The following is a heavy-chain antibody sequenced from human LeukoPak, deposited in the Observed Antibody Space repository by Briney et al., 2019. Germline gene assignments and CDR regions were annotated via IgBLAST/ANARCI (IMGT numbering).Heavy chain of an antibody. J-gene: IGHJ5*01. D-gene: IGHD6-13*01. CDR2: FVLEDGER. CDR1: GYTLSELS. Sequence: ASVKVSCKVSGYTLSELSIHWVRQGPGKGLEWMAGFVLEDGERIYAQKFRGRVRVTEDTSTDTAYMELSSLRSGDTAVYYCATLDLPPSTAAVASWGQGTLVTVSS. CDR3: ATLDLPPSTAAVAS. V-gene: IGHV1-24*01.